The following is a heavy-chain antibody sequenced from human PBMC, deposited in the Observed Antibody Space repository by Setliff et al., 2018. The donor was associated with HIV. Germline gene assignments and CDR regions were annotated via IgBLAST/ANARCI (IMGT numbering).Heavy chain of an antibody. D-gene: IGHD6-13*01. J-gene: IGHJ4*02. CDR2: ISGCNGNT. Sequence: GASVKVSCKASGYTFTNFGISWVRQAPGQGPKWMGWISGCNGNTNYAEKFQGRLTLTTDTSTSTVYLELRSLTSEDTAVYYCAHSSSWDGDYFDYWGQGTLVTVSS. CDR1: GYTFTNFG. V-gene: IGHV1-18*01. CDR3: AHSSSWDGDYFDY.